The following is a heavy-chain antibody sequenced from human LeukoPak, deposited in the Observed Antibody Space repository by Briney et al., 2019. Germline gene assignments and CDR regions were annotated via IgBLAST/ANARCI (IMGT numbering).Heavy chain of an antibody. CDR3: ARVRYYDSSGYYEDY. D-gene: IGHD3-22*01. J-gene: IGHJ4*02. V-gene: IGHV4-61*05. CDR1: GGSISSSSYY. CDR2: IYYSGST. Sequence: SETLSLTCTVSGGSISSSSYYWSWIRQPPGKGLEWIGYIYYSGSTNYNPSLKSRVTISVDTSKNQFSLKLSSVTAADTAVYYCARVRYYDSSGYYEDYWGQGTLVTVSS.